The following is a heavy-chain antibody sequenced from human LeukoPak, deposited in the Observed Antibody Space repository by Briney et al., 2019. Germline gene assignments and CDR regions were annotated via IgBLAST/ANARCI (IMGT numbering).Heavy chain of an antibody. CDR2: ISYDGSNK. CDR1: GFTFSSYG. Sequence: GGSLRLSCAASGFTFSSYGMHWVRQAPGKGLEWVAVISYDGSNKYYADSVKGRFTISRDNSKNTLYLQMNSLRAEDTAVYYCAKDLARGYSYGYYYYGMDVWGQGTTVTVSS. J-gene: IGHJ6*01. CDR3: AKDLARGYSYGYYYYGMDV. D-gene: IGHD5-18*01. V-gene: IGHV3-30*18.